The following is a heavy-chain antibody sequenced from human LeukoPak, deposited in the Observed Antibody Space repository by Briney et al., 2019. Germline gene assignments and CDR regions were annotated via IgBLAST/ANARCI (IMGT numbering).Heavy chain of an antibody. Sequence: SVKVSCKSSGGTFTYYGISWVRHAPGQGLEWMGRIIPIFTTANYAQKFQGRVTITADTSTNTAYMELTSLRSEDTAVYYCASDGGFEYYFDYWGQGTLLTVSS. CDR1: GGTFTYYG. V-gene: IGHV1-69*06. CDR2: IIPIFTTA. J-gene: IGHJ4*02. D-gene: IGHD2/OR15-2a*01. CDR3: ASDGGFEYYFDY.